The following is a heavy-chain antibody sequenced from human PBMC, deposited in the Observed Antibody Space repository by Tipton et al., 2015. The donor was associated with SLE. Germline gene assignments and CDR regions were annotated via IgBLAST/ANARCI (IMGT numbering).Heavy chain of an antibody. D-gene: IGHD2-2*01. CDR3: ARESRSLGSFDY. CDR1: GYTFTSQY. CDR2: ISPSGGTS. J-gene: IGHJ4*02. Sequence: QLVQSGAEVKKPGASVKVSCKASGYTFTSQYIHWVRQAPGQGLEWMGIISPSGGTSSYTQNFQGRVTMTRDTSTSTVYMELSSLRSEDTAVYYCARESRSLGSFDYWGQGTLVTVSS. V-gene: IGHV1-46*01.